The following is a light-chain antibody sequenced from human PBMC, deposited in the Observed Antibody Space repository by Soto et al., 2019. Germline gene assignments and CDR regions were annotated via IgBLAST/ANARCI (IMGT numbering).Light chain of an antibody. J-gene: IGLJ1*01. V-gene: IGLV1-47*02. CDR3: AAWDDNLNAYV. CDR2: IGD. Sequence: QSVLTQPPSASSTPGQTVTISCSGSTSNIGTFYVYWYQHLPGTAPELLIYIGDQRASGVSDRFSGSKSGTSASLAISGLRSDDEADYYCAAWDDNLNAYVFGSGTKVT. CDR1: TSNIGTFY.